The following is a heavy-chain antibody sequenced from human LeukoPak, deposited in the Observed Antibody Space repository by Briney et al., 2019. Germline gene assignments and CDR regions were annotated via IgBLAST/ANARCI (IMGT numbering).Heavy chain of an antibody. Sequence: GGSLRLSCAASGFTLSSYSMNWVRQAPGKGLEWVSSISSSSSYIYYADSVKGRFTISRDNAKNSLYLQMNSLRAEDTAVYYCARDLHYYDSSGYYQYWGQGTLVTVSS. J-gene: IGHJ4*02. CDR3: ARDLHYYDSSGYYQY. D-gene: IGHD3-22*01. V-gene: IGHV3-21*01. CDR1: GFTLSSYS. CDR2: ISSSSSYI.